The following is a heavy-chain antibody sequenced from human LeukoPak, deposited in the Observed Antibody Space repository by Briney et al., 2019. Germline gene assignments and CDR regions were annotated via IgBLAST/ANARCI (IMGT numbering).Heavy chain of an antibody. D-gene: IGHD6-19*01. CDR2: INPSDGST. J-gene: IGHJ6*03. CDR1: GYTFTSYY. CDR3: ARDMEIAVAGTNYYYMDV. Sequence: GASVEVSCKASGYTFTSYYIHLVRQAPGQGFEWMAIINPSDGSTTNSQKFQGRVTMTRDTSTSTVYMELSGLRSEDTALYYCARDMEIAVAGTNYYYMDVWGKGTTVTVSS. V-gene: IGHV1-46*01.